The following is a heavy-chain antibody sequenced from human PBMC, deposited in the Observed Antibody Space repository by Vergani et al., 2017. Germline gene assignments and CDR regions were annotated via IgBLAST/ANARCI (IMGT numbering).Heavy chain of an antibody. J-gene: IGHJ4*02. D-gene: IGHD3-22*01. CDR1: GGSFSGYY. CDR3: ARLIVVVMSVRFDY. Sequence: QVQLQQWGAGLLKPSETLSLTCAVYGGSFSGYYWSWIRQPPGKGLEGIGEINHSGSTNYNPSLKSRVTISVDTSKNQFSLKLSSVTAADTAVFYCARLIVVVMSVRFDYWGQGSLVTVSS. V-gene: IGHV4-34*01. CDR2: INHSGST.